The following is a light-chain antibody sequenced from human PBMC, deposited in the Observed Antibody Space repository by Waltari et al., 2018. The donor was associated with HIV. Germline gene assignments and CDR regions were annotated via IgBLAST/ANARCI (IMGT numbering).Light chain of an antibody. Sequence: QSVLTQPPSVSGAPGQRVTISCTGSSSTTGAGYDVNWYQQIPGTAPKLLIYGNSHRPSGVPDRFSGSKSGTSASLAITGLQAEDEADYYCQSYDSSLSVWVFGGGTKLTVL. CDR3: QSYDSSLSVWV. J-gene: IGLJ3*02. CDR1: SSTTGAGYD. V-gene: IGLV1-40*01. CDR2: GNS.